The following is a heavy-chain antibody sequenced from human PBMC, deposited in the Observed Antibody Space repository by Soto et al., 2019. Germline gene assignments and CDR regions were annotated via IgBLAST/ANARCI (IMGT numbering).Heavy chain of an antibody. CDR1: GFSLSTSGVG. CDR2: IYWDDDK. Sequence: KESGPTLVKPTQTLTLTCTFSGFSLSTSGVGVGWIRQPPGKALEWLALIYWDDDKRYSPSLKSRLTITKDTSKNQVVLTMTNTDPVDTATSYCAPRLEVRGVSTHWFDPWGQGTLVTVSS. D-gene: IGHD3-10*01. J-gene: IGHJ5*02. CDR3: APRLEVRGVSTHWFDP. V-gene: IGHV2-5*02.